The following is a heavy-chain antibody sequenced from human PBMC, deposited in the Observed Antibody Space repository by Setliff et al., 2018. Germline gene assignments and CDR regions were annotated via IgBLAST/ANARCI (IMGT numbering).Heavy chain of an antibody. D-gene: IGHD3-10*01. V-gene: IGHV3-23*01. J-gene: IGHJ6*03. CDR1: GFTFSSYA. Sequence: GGSLRLSCAASGFTFSSYAMSWVRQAPGKGLEWVSAISGSGGSTYYADSVKGRFTISRDNSKNTLYLQMNSLRAEDTAVYYCAREGKEGFGELPDYYYYYMDVWGKGTTVTVSS. CDR3: AREGKEGFGELPDYYYYYMDV. CDR2: ISGSGGST.